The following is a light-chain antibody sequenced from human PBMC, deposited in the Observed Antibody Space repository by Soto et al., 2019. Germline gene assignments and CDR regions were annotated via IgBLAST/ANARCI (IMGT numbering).Light chain of an antibody. CDR2: AVS. J-gene: IGLJ1*01. Sequence: QSVLTQPASVSGSPGQSITISCIGSGSDIGTYNYVSWYQQHPGKAPKLLIYAVSNRPSGVSSRFSGSKSGITASLTISGLQAEDEADYYCSSFTFRTFGAFGTGTKFPVL. CDR1: GSDIGTYNY. CDR3: SSFTFRTFGA. V-gene: IGLV2-14*01.